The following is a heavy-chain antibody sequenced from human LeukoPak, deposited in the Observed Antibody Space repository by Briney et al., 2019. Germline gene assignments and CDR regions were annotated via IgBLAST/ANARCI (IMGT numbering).Heavy chain of an antibody. J-gene: IGHJ6*02. Sequence: GGSLRLSCAASGFTFDDYAMHWVRQAPGKGLEWVSGISWNSGSIGYADSVKGRFTISRDNSKNTLYLQMNSLRAEDTAMYYCAKDYYGSGVWRIYGMDVWGQGTTVTVSS. CDR1: GFTFDDYA. V-gene: IGHV3-9*01. CDR2: ISWNSGSI. D-gene: IGHD3-10*01. CDR3: AKDYYGSGVWRIYGMDV.